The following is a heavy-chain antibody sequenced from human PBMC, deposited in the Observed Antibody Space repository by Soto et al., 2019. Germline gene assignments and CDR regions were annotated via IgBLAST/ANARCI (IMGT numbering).Heavy chain of an antibody. J-gene: IGHJ4*02. CDR3: AKDHLTTTVTTVDY. D-gene: IGHD4-17*01. CDR2: ISYHGSDK. CDR1: GFTFSTYG. Sequence: QVQLVESGGGVVQPGRSLRLSCAASGFTFSTYGMHWVRQAPGKGLEWVAVISYHGSDKYYADSVKGRFTISRDNSKNTLYLQMDSLRAEDTAVYYCAKDHLTTTVTTVDYWGQGTLVTVSS. V-gene: IGHV3-30*18.